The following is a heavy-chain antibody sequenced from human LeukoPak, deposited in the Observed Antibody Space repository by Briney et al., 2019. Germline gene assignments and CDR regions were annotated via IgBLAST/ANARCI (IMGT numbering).Heavy chain of an antibody. Sequence: PSETLSLTCAVYGGSFSGYYWSWIRQPPGKELEWIGEINHSGSTNYNPSLKSRVTISVDTSKNQFSLKLSSVTAADTAVYYCARRSVAADYWGQGTLVTVSS. CDR1: GGSFSGYY. CDR2: INHSGST. CDR3: ARRSVAADY. J-gene: IGHJ4*02. D-gene: IGHD6-19*01. V-gene: IGHV4-34*01.